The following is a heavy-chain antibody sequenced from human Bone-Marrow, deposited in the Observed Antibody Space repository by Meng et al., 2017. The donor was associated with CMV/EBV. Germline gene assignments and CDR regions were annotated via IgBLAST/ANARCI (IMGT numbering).Heavy chain of an antibody. V-gene: IGHV1-46*01. CDR2: INPSGGST. D-gene: IGHD2-15*01. Sequence: ASVKVSCKASGYTFTGYYMHWVRQAPGQGLEWMGIINPSGGSTSYAQKFQGRVTMTRDTSTSTVYMELSSLRSEDTAVYYCARGARIVAAGRDYFDYWGQGTLVTVSS. J-gene: IGHJ4*02. CDR1: GYTFTGYY. CDR3: ARGARIVAAGRDYFDY.